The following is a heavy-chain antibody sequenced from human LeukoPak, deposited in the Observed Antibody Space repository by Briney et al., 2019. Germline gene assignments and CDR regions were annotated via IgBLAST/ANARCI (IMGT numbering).Heavy chain of an antibody. J-gene: IGHJ3*02. CDR2: INPNSGGT. D-gene: IGHD3-22*01. V-gene: IGHV1-2*02. CDR1: GYTFTSYG. CDR3: AKGRVAYYDTTGYRPDDSFDI. Sequence: ASVKVSCKASGYTFTSYGISWVRQAPGQGLEWMGWINPNSGGTNYAQKFQGRVTMTRDTSISTAYMELSRLRSDDTAVYYCAKGRVAYYDTTGYRPDDSFDIWGQGTMVTVSS.